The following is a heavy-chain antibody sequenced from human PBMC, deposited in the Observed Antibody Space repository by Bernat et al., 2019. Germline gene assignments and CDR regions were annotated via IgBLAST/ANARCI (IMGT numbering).Heavy chain of an antibody. CDR1: GGSISSSSYY. Sequence: QLQLQESGPGLVKPSETLSLTCTVSGGSISSSSYYWGWIRQPPGKGLEWIGSIYYSGSTYYNPSLKSRVTISVDTSKNQFSLKLSSVTAADTAVYYCARHGGICSGGSCYYAGGQYYFDYWGQGTLVTVSS. V-gene: IGHV4-39*01. J-gene: IGHJ4*02. CDR2: IYYSGST. D-gene: IGHD2-15*01. CDR3: ARHGGICSGGSCYYAGGQYYFDY.